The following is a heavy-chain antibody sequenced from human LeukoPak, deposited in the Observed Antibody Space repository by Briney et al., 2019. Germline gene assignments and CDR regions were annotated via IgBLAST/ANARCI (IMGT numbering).Heavy chain of an antibody. CDR3: ARRYSSSYDAFDI. CDR2: IIPIFGTA. D-gene: IGHD6-13*01. CDR1: GGTFINYA. Sequence: SVTVSCKGSGGTFINYAISWVRQAPGQGREWMGGIIPIFGTANYEQKFQGRVKITADEVKRTDYMELSSLRSEDTAVYYCARRYSSSYDAFDIWGQGTMVTVSS. V-gene: IGHV1-69*13. J-gene: IGHJ3*02.